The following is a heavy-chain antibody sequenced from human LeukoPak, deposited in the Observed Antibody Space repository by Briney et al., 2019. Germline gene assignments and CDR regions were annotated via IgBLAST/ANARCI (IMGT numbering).Heavy chain of an antibody. J-gene: IGHJ4*02. Sequence: GGSLRLSCAASGFTFSSYAMSWVRQAPGKGREWGSAIICRGDSTYYADSVKGRFTISRDNSKNTLYLQMNSLRAEDTAVYYCAKDRLGCSSTSCYTAGVFDYWVQGTLVTVSS. CDR1: GFTFSSYA. CDR2: IICRGDST. V-gene: IGHV3-23*01. CDR3: AKDRLGCSSTSCYTAGVFDY. D-gene: IGHD2-2*02.